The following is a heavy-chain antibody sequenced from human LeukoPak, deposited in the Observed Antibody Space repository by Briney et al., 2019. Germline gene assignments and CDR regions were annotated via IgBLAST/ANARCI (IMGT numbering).Heavy chain of an antibody. CDR1: GFTFSSYG. D-gene: IGHD2-15*01. J-gene: IGHJ4*02. V-gene: IGHV3-23*01. CDR2: ISGSGGST. Sequence: PGGTLRLSCAASGFTFSSYGMSWVRQAPGKRLDWVSAISGSGGSTYYADSVKGRFTISRDNSKNTLYLQMNSLRAEDTAVYYCAKQGSGGSRNYFDYWGQGTLVTVSS. CDR3: AKQGSGGSRNYFDY.